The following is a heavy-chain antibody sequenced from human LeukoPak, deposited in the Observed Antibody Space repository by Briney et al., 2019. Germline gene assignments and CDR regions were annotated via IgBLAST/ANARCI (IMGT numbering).Heavy chain of an antibody. Sequence: ASVKVSCKTSGYTFIAYNIHWVRHAPGQGLEWMGRINPNSGGTISAQKFQGRVSMTRDTSVSTAYMELSRLRSDDTALYYCARGLGYCSGGRCYEMTTVTVWGQGTLVTVSS. D-gene: IGHD2-15*01. CDR2: INPNSGGT. J-gene: IGHJ4*02. CDR3: ARGLGYCSGGRCYEMTTVTV. V-gene: IGHV1-2*06. CDR1: GYTFIAYN.